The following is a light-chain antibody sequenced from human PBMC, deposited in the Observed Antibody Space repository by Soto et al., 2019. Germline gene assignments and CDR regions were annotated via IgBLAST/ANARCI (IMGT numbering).Light chain of an antibody. CDR1: QSVSSN. V-gene: IGKV3-15*01. CDR2: GAY. J-gene: IGKJ5*01. Sequence: EIVMTQSPATLSVSPGERATLSCRASQSVSSNLAWYQQKPGQAPRLLIFGAYTRATGIPARFSGSVSGTDLTLTISSLQSEDFAVYFCQQYNSWHPITFGPGTRVDIK. CDR3: QQYNSWHPIT.